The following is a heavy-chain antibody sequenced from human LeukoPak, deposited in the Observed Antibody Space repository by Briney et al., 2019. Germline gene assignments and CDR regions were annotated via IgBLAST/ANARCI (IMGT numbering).Heavy chain of an antibody. D-gene: IGHD2-2*01. CDR3: ASIAADIVVVPADTDRYYYYYMDV. CDR2: ISSSSSYI. Sequence: GGSLRLSCAASGFTSSSYSMNWVRQAPGKGLEWVSSISSSSSYIYYADSVKGRFTISRDNAKNSLYLQMNSLRAEDTAVYYCASIAADIVVVPADTDRYYYYYMDVWGKGTTVTVSS. CDR1: GFTSSSYS. J-gene: IGHJ6*03. V-gene: IGHV3-21*01.